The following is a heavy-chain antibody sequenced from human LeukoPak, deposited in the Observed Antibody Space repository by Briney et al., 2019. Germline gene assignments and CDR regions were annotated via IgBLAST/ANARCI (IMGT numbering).Heavy chain of an antibody. J-gene: IGHJ4*02. CDR1: GYTFTVYY. V-gene: IGHV1-2*06. CDR2: IIPGSGGT. CDR3: ARDLYDTTADFGY. Sequence: GASVKVSCKASGYTFTVYYIHWVRQAPGQGLEWMGRIIPGSGGTNYAQKFQGRVTMTRDTSINTAYMELSRLRSDDTAVYYCARDLYDTTADFGYWGQGTLVTVSS. D-gene: IGHD3-22*01.